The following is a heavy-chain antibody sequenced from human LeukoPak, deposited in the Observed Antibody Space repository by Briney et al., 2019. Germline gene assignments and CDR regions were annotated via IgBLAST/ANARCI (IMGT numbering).Heavy chain of an antibody. D-gene: IGHD3-22*01. V-gene: IGHV1-46*01. Sequence: ASVKVSCKASGYTFTSYYMHWVRQAPGQGLEWMGIISPSGGSTSYAQKFQGRVTMTRDMSTSTVYMELSSLRSEDTAVYYCARDYYDITGPKNDAFDIWGQGTMVTVSS. CDR1: GYTFTSYY. CDR3: ARDYYDITGPKNDAFDI. CDR2: ISPSGGST. J-gene: IGHJ3*02.